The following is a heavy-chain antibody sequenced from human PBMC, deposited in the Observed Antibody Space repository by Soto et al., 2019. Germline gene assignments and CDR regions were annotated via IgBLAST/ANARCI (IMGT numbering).Heavy chain of an antibody. D-gene: IGHD2-15*01. Sequence: PSETLSLTCTVSVVSISSSSYYCGWIRQPPGKGLEWIGSIYYSGSTYYNPSLKSRVTISVDTSKNQFSLKLSSVTAADTAVYYCARQVEVVVAATGWFDPWGQGTLVTVSS. CDR2: IYYSGST. CDR1: VVSISSSSYY. CDR3: ARQVEVVVAATGWFDP. J-gene: IGHJ5*02. V-gene: IGHV4-39*01.